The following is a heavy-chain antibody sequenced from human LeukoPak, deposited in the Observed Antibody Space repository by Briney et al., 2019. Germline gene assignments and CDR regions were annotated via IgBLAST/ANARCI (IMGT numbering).Heavy chain of an antibody. D-gene: IGHD2-15*01. CDR1: VGSISSSSYY. CDR3: ARVGRAFDI. V-gene: IGHV4-39*01. J-gene: IGHJ3*02. CDR2: IYYSGST. Sequence: PSETLSLTCTVSVGSISSSSYYWGWIRQPPGKGLERIGSIYYSGSTYYNPSLKSRVTISVDTSKNQFSLKLSSVTAADTAVYHCARVGRAFDIWGQRTMVTVSS.